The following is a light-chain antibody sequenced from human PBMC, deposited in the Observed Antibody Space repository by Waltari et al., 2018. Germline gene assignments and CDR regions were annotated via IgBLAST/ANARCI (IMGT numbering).Light chain of an antibody. J-gene: IGLJ2*01. V-gene: IGLV2-23*02. CDR2: EVS. CDR1: SSDVGNYNL. CDR3: CSYAGSSTLV. Sequence: QSALTQPASVSGSPGQSITISCTGTSSDVGNYNLVSWYQHHPGKAPKLIIYEVSKRPSGVSNRFSGSKSGNTASLTISGLQAEDEADYYCCSYAGSSTLVFGGGTKLTVL.